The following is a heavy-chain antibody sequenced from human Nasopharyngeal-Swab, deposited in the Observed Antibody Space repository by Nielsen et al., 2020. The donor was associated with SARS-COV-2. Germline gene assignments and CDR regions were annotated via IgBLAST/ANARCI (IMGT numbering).Heavy chain of an antibody. V-gene: IGHV6-1*01. CDR3: ARIAVAGHNWFDP. J-gene: IGHJ5*02. D-gene: IGHD6-19*01. Sequence: WIRQSPSPALECLGRTYYRSKWYNDYAVSVKSRITINPDTSKNQFSLQLNSVTPEDTAVYYCARIAVAGHNWFDPWGQGTLVTVSS. CDR2: TYYRSKWYN.